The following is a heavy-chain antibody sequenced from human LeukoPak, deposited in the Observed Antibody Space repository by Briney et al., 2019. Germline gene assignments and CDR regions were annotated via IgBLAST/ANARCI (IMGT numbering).Heavy chain of an antibody. CDR3: ARGVGNDYGETHFDY. V-gene: IGHV4-61*08. Sequence: PSETLSLTCTVSGGSVTTGGYSWSWVRQPPGKGLEWIGYIYYTGSTNYNPSLKSRVTISVDTSKNQFSLKLSSVTAADTAVYYCARGVGNDYGETHFDYWGQGTLVTVSS. D-gene: IGHD4-17*01. CDR1: GGSVTTGGYS. J-gene: IGHJ4*02. CDR2: IYYTGST.